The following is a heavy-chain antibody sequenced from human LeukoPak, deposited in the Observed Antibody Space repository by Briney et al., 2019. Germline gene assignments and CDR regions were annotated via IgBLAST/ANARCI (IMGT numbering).Heavy chain of an antibody. J-gene: IGHJ5*02. D-gene: IGHD3-10*01. CDR1: GGSISSYY. CDR2: IYYSGST. V-gene: IGHV4-59*01. CDR3: ARDRLPTYYYGSGSPNWFDP. Sequence: SETLSLTCTVSGGSISSYYWSWIRQPPGKGLEWIGYIYYSGSTNYNPSLKSRVTISVDTSKNQFSLKLSSVTAADTAVYYCARDRLPTYYYGSGSPNWFDPWGQGTLVTVSS.